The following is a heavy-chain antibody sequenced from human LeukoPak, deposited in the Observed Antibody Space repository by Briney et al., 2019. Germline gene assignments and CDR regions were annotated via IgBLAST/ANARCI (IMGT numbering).Heavy chain of an antibody. J-gene: IGHJ4*02. CDR2: IWYGGGTK. V-gene: IGHV3-33*01. Sequence: GGSLRLSCAASGFNFSNYGMHWVRQVPGKGLEWVAVIWYGGGTKYYANYVKGRFTVSRDNSKNTLYLQMNILRPEDTAIYYCARDSGFGELVTYYFAYWGQGTLVTVSS. CDR1: GFNFSNYG. CDR3: ARDSGFGELVTYYFAY. D-gene: IGHD3-10*01.